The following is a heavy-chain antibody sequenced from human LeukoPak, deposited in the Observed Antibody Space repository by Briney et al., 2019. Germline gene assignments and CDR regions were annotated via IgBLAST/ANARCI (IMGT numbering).Heavy chain of an antibody. CDR1: GFTFSNAW. V-gene: IGHV3-15*01. CDR2: IKSKTDGETT. Sequence: PGGSLRLSCAASGFTFSNAWMSWVRQAPGKGLEWVGRIKSKTDGETTDYAAPVKGRFTISRDDSKNTLYLQMNSLKTEDTAVYYCTTDHDILTGYYPFDYWGQGTLVTVSS. CDR3: TTDHDILTGYYPFDY. D-gene: IGHD3-9*01. J-gene: IGHJ4*02.